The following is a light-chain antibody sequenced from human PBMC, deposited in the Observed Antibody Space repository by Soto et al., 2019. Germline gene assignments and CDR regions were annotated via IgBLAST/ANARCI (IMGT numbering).Light chain of an antibody. CDR3: QTWGTGIQV. CDR2: LDNDGSH. V-gene: IGLV4-69*01. J-gene: IGLJ2*01. Sequence: QPVLTQSPSASASLGASVKLTCTLSSGHSNYAVAWHQQQPEKGPRYLMKLDNDGSHYRGDGIPDRFSGSSSGAERYLTISGLQSEDEADYYCQTWGTGIQVFGGGTQLTVL. CDR1: SGHSNYA.